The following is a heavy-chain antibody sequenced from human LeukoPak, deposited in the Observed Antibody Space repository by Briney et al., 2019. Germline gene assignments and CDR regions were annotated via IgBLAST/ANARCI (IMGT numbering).Heavy chain of an antibody. J-gene: IGHJ4*02. Sequence: PGGSLRLSCAASGFTFDDYAMHWVRQAPGKSLEWVSGISWNSGSIGYADSVKGRFTISRDNAKNSLYLQMNSLRAEDMALYYCAKDHCSSTSCYADYWGQGTLVTVSS. CDR1: GFTFDDYA. CDR3: AKDHCSSTSCYADY. V-gene: IGHV3-9*03. D-gene: IGHD2-2*01. CDR2: ISWNSGSI.